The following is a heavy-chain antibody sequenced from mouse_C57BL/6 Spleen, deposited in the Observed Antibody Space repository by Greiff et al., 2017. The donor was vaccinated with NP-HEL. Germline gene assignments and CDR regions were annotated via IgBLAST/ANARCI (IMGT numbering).Heavy chain of an antibody. CDR3: ARNPVVASEWYFDV. V-gene: IGHV2-9-1*01. CDR1: GFSLTSYA. J-gene: IGHJ1*03. D-gene: IGHD1-1*01. Sequence: VKLMESGPGLVAPSQSLSITCTVSGFSLTSYAISWVRQPPGKGLEWLGVIWTGGGTNYNSALKSRLSISKDNSKSQVFLKMNSLQTDDTARYYCARNPVVASEWYFDVWGTGTTVTVSS. CDR2: IWTGGGT.